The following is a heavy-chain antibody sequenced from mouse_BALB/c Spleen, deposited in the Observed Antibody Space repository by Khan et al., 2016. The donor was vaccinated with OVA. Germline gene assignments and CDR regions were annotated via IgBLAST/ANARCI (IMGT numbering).Heavy chain of an antibody. Sequence: EVELVESGGDLVRPGGSLKFSCAASGFTFSAYGMSWVRQSPDKRLERVATINSDGYYTYYPDSLKGRFIITRNNSKNTLNLQILNLNSENTAMYYFSSHLSVSFTYWGQGTLVTVSS. D-gene: IGHD1-3*01. V-gene: IGHV5-6*01. CDR2: INSDGYYT. CDR1: GFTFSAYG. J-gene: IGHJ3*01. CDR3: SSHLSVSFTY.